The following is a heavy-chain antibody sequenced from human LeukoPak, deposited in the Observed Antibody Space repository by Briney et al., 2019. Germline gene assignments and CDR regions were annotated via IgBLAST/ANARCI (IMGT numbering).Heavy chain of an antibody. V-gene: IGHV4-39*07. J-gene: IGHJ4*02. CDR1: DGSISSSDYY. CDR3: ARYPGLEGTGSRGAFDY. D-gene: IGHD3-10*01. Sequence: SEPLSLTCSVSDGSISSSDYYWGWIRQPPGKGLEWIGSIYYSGNTYYNPYLKSRVTISVDTSKNQFSLKLSSVTAAGTAVYYCARYPGLEGTGSRGAFDYWGQGNLVTVSS. CDR2: IYYSGNT.